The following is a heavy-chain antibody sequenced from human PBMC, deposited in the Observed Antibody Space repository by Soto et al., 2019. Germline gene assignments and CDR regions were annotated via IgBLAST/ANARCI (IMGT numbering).Heavy chain of an antibody. J-gene: IGHJ4*02. CDR3: GKVLVGDNGHTDSDS. CDR2: IDYNGVT. D-gene: IGHD2-15*01. Sequence: QVQLQESGPGLVKPSETLSLTCTVSGGSIYRSGYYWGWIRQPPGRGLEWIGNIDYNGVTYSNPSLKSRVTISRDTSKNQFSLKLTSVTAADTALYYCGKVLVGDNGHTDSDSWGPGTLVAVSS. V-gene: IGHV4-39*01. CDR1: GGSIYRSGYY.